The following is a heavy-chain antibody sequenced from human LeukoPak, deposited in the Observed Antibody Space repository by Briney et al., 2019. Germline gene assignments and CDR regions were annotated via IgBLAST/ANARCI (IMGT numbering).Heavy chain of an antibody. CDR1: GFTFSSYW. CDR2: IKQDGSEK. V-gene: IGHV3-7*01. CDR3: AREDIVVVPAAMRHAFDI. J-gene: IGHJ3*02. Sequence: PGGSLRLSGAASGFTFSSYWMSWVRQAPGKGLEWVANIKQDGSEKYYVDSVKGRFTISRDNAKNSLYLQMNSLRAEDTAVYYCAREDIVVVPAAMRHAFDIWGQGTMVTVSS. D-gene: IGHD2-2*01.